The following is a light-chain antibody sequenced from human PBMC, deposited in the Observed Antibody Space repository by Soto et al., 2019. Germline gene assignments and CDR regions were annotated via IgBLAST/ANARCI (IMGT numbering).Light chain of an antibody. Sequence: EIVMTQSPATLSVSPGERATRSCRASHSVSSNLAWYQQKPGQAPRLLIYGASTRATGSPARFSGSGSGTEFTLTISSLQSEDFAVYYCQQYNNWPWTFGQGTKVEIK. CDR1: HSVSSN. CDR3: QQYNNWPWT. CDR2: GAS. V-gene: IGKV3-15*01. J-gene: IGKJ1*01.